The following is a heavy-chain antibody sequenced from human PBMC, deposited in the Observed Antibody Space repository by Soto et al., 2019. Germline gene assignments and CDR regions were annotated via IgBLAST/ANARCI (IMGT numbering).Heavy chain of an antibody. CDR3: ARPGVLRYFDWTIDY. J-gene: IGHJ4*02. CDR2: IYYSGST. CDR1: GGSLSRSSYY. V-gene: IGHV4-39*01. Sequence: PSETLSLTCTVSGGSLSRSSYYCGWIRQPPGKGLEWIGSIYYSGSTYYNPSLKSRVTISVDTSKNQFSLKLSSVTAADTAVYYCARPGVLRYFDWTIDYWGQGTLVTVSS. D-gene: IGHD3-9*01.